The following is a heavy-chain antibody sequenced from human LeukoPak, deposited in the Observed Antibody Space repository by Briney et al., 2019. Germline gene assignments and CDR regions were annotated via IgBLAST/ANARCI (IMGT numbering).Heavy chain of an antibody. J-gene: IGHJ4*02. CDR1: GFTFSSYA. Sequence: SGGSLRLFCSASGFTFSSYAMHWVREAPGKGLEYVSAISSNGGSTYYADSVKGRFTISRDNSKNTLYLQMSSLRAEDTAVYYCVSGYSGYDFDALDYWGQGTLVTVSS. CDR2: ISSNGGST. CDR3: VSGYSGYDFDALDY. D-gene: IGHD5-12*01. V-gene: IGHV3-64D*06.